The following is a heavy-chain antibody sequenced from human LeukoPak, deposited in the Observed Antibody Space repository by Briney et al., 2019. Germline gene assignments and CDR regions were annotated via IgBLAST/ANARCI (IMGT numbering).Heavy chain of an antibody. CDR3: ASPIATDGLDY. J-gene: IGHJ4*02. CDR2: ISSGSSNI. D-gene: IGHD6-13*01. Sequence: GGSLRLSCAASGFTFSSYAMSWVRQAPGKGLEWVSSISSGSSNIHYADSVKGRFTISRDNAKNSLYLQMNSLRAEDTAVYYCASPIATDGLDYWGQGTLVTVSS. CDR1: GFTFSSYA. V-gene: IGHV3-21*01.